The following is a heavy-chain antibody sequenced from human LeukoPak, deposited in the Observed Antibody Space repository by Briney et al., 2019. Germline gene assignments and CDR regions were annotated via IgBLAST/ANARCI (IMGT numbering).Heavy chain of an antibody. D-gene: IGHD2-15*01. CDR1: GLIVSSNY. CDR3: ARRGYCSGGSCPDAFDI. CDR2: IYSGGSI. Sequence: GSLPLSCAASGLIVSSNYMTWVRQAPGKGLEGVSVIYSGGSIYYADSVKGRFTISRDNSRNTLYLQMNSLRSEDTAVYYCARRGYCSGGSCPDAFDIWGQGTMGSVSS. V-gene: IGHV3-53*01. J-gene: IGHJ3*02.